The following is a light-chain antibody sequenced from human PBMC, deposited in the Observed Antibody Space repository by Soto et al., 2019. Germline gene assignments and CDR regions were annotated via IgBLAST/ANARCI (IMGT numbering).Light chain of an antibody. CDR1: QGVNTW. CDR3: QQANNMPLT. V-gene: IGKV1-12*01. CDR2: GAS. Sequence: DVHLTQSPSSVSASVGDRVTITCRASQGVNTWLAWYQKKPGKAPRLLIYGASSLQSGVPLRFSGSGSGTDFTLTISSLPPEDVGHYYCQQANNMPLTFGGGTRVEIK. J-gene: IGKJ4*01.